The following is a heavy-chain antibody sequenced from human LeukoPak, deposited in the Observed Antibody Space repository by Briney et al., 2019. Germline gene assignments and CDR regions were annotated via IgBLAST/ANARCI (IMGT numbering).Heavy chain of an antibody. CDR3: ATHPTNIC. Sequence: HSGGSLRLSCAASGFTVNNNYMSWVRQAPGKGLEGVSVIYSGGTIYYADSVRGRFTISRDNSKNTLYLQMNSLRVEDTAVYYCATHPTNICWGQGTLVTVSS. D-gene: IGHD2-8*01. V-gene: IGHV3-66*01. CDR2: IYSGGTI. J-gene: IGHJ4*02. CDR1: GFTVNNNY.